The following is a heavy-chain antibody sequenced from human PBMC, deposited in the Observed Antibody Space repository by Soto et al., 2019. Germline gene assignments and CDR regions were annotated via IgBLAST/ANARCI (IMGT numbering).Heavy chain of an antibody. CDR3: ARACSTRCYFGMDV. J-gene: IGHJ6*02. D-gene: IGHD2-2*01. CDR2: ISGYNGNT. V-gene: IGHV1-18*01. CDR1: GFTFTSYG. Sequence: QVQLVQSGAEVKEPGASVKVSCKASGFTFTSYGISWVRQAPGQGLEWMGWISGYNGNTHYAQNFQGRVTMTTDTTSSTAYMELRSLRSDDTAVYYCARACSTRCYFGMDVWGQGTTVIVSS.